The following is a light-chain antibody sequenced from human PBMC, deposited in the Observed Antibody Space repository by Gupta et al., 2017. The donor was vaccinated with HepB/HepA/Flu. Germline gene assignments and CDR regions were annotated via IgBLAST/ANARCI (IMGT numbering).Light chain of an antibody. CDR1: QDISNY. J-gene: IGKJ3*01. CDR2: DAS. CDR3: LQDDNLRGT. Sequence: IQMTQSPSSLSASVGDRVTITCQASQDISNYLNWYQQKPGKAPKLLIYDASNLETGVPSRFSGSGSGTDFTFTISSLQPEDIATYYCLQDDNLRGTFGHGTKVDIK. V-gene: IGKV1-33*01.